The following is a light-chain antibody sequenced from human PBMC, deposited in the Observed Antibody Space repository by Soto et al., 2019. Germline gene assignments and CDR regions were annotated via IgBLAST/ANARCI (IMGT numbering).Light chain of an antibody. CDR3: HQYGLLPRHP. J-gene: IGKJ2*01. Sequence: EIVLTQSPVTLSLSPGESATLSCRASESVNSNYLAWYQQKPGQAPRLLIFGASSRATGIPNRFSGSGSGTDFTLPSSGLGPEDFAVYYCHQYGLLPRHPFGQGTKLEIK. CDR1: ESVNSNY. V-gene: IGKV3-20*01. CDR2: GAS.